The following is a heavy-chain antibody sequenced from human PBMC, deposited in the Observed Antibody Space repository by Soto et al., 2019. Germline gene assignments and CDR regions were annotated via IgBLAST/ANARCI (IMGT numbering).Heavy chain of an antibody. Sequence: ASVKVSCKASGYTFTSYGISWVRQAPGQGLEWMGWISAYNGNTNYAQKLQGRVTMTTDTSTSTAYMELRSLRSDDTAVYYCARFPSSSYYDFWSGPDYYYYYGMDVSGQGTTVTVSS. D-gene: IGHD3-3*01. V-gene: IGHV1-18*01. J-gene: IGHJ6*02. CDR3: ARFPSSSYYDFWSGPDYYYYYGMDV. CDR1: GYTFTSYG. CDR2: ISAYNGNT.